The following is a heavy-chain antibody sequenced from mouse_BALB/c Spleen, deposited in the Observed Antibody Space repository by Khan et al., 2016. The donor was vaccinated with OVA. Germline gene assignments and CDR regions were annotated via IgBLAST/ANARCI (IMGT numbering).Heavy chain of an antibody. V-gene: IGHV3-2*02. CDR2: ISYSGST. D-gene: IGHD1-2*01. J-gene: IGHJ2*01. CDR3: ARTARIKY. CDR1: GYSITSGYG. Sequence: EVKLLESGPGLVKPSQSLSLTCTVTGYSITSGYGWNWIRQFPGNKLEWMGYISYSGSTNYNPSLKSRIPITRDTSKNQFFLQLNYVTTEETAKYYCARTARIKYWGQGTTLTVSS.